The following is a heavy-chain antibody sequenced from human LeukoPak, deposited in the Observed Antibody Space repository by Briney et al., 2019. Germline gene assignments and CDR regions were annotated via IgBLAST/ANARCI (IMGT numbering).Heavy chain of an antibody. D-gene: IGHD6-6*01. V-gene: IGHV1-2*06. CDR3: AVRGEQLGIFDY. CDR1: GYTFTGYY. CDR2: INPDSGGT. J-gene: IGHJ4*02. Sequence: ASVKVSCKAYGYTFTGYYIHWVRQAPGQGLEWMGRINPDSGGTNYAQKFQGRVTLTRDTSISTAYMELSRLRSDDTAVYYCAVRGEQLGIFDYWGQGTLVTVSS.